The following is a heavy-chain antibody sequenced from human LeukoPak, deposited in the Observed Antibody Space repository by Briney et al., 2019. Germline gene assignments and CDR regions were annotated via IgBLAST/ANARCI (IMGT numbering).Heavy chain of an antibody. CDR1: GFTFDDYA. J-gene: IGHJ4*02. D-gene: IGHD6-13*01. V-gene: IGHV3-9*03. CDR3: AKDSSSWYLGYFDY. CDR2: ISWNSGSI. Sequence: GGSLRLSCAASGFTFDDYAMHWVRQAPGKGLEWVSGISWNSGSIGYADSVKGRFTISRDNAKNSLYLQMNSLRAEDMALYYCAKDSSSWYLGYFDYWGQGTLVTVSS.